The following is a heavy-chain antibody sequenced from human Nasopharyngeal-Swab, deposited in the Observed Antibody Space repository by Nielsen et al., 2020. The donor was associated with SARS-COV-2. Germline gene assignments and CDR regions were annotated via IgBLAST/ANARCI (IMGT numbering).Heavy chain of an antibody. V-gene: IGHV3-48*02. Sequence: GGSLRLSCAASGFTFSSYSMNWVRQAPGKGLEWVSSISSSSTIYYADSVKGRFTISRDNAKNSLYLQMNSLRDEDTAVYYCARSADIVLMVYAIPRGPFDYWGQGTLVTVSS. CDR1: GFTFSSYS. CDR2: ISSSSTI. CDR3: ARSADIVLMVYAIPRGPFDY. J-gene: IGHJ4*02. D-gene: IGHD2-8*01.